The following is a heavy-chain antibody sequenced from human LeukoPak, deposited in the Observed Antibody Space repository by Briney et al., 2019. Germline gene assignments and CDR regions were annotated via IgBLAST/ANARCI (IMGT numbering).Heavy chain of an antibody. CDR1: GFTFSGSA. V-gene: IGHV3-73*01. CDR2: IRSKANSYAT. D-gene: IGHD1-26*01. Sequence: TGGSLRLSCAASGFTFSGSAMHWVRQASGKGLEWVGRIRSKANSYATAYAASVKGRFTISRDDSKNTAYLQMNSLRDEDTAVYYCAKDQRWESPHYLDSWGQGTLVTVSS. J-gene: IGHJ4*02. CDR3: AKDQRWESPHYLDS.